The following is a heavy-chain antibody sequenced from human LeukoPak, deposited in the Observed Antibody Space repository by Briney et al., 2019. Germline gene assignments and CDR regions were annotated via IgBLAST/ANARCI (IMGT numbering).Heavy chain of an antibody. J-gene: IGHJ4*02. V-gene: IGHV3-23*01. CDR3: AKDRLGAMMYFDF. Sequence: GGSLRLSCAASGFTFSSYSMNWVRQAPGKGLEWVSAISGSGGSTYYADSVKGRVTISRDNSKNTLYLQVNSLRVEDTAVYYCAKDRLGAMMYFDFWGQGTLVTVSS. CDR1: GFTFSSYS. D-gene: IGHD1-26*01. CDR2: ISGSGGST.